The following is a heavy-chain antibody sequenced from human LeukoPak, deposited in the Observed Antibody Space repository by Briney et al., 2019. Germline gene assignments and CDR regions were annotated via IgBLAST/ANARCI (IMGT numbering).Heavy chain of an antibody. CDR3: AKDSGSYELEDLDDY. CDR1: GFTFSSYW. CDR2: INSDGSST. J-gene: IGHJ4*02. V-gene: IGHV3-74*01. D-gene: IGHD1-26*01. Sequence: GGSLRLSCAASGFTFSSYWMHWVRQAPGKGLVWVSRINSDGSSTSYADSVKGRFTISRDNAKNTLYLQMNSLRAEDTAAYYCAKDSGSYELEDLDDYWGQGTLVTVSS.